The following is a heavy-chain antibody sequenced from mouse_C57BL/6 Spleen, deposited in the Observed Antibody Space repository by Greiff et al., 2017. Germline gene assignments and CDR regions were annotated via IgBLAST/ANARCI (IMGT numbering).Heavy chain of an antibody. V-gene: IGHV1-78*01. CDR3: ASGQGYYVHFDY. CDR1: GYTFTDHT. D-gene: IGHD2-3*01. Sequence: QVQLQQSDAELVKPGASVKISCKVSGYTFTDHTIHWMQQRPGQGLEWIGYIYPRDGSTKYNEKFKGKATLTADKTSSSAYMQLNNHTSEDSSVYFCASGQGYYVHFDYWGQGTTLTVSS. J-gene: IGHJ2*01. CDR2: IYPRDGST.